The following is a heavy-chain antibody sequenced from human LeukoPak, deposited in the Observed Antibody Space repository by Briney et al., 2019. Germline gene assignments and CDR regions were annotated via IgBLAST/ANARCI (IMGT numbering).Heavy chain of an antibody. J-gene: IGHJ4*02. CDR1: GGSISSYF. Sequence: SETLSLTCTVSGGSISSYFWNWIRQPPGKGLEWIGYIHYSGGTNYNPSLKSRVTISIDTSKNQFSLKLSSVTAADTAVYYCARYYYGSGPFDYWGQGTLVTVSS. V-gene: IGHV4-59*01. CDR3: ARYYYGSGPFDY. D-gene: IGHD3-10*01. CDR2: IHYSGGT.